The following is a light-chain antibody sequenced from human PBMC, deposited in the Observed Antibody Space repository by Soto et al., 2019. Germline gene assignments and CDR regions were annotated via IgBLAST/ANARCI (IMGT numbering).Light chain of an antibody. CDR1: QSISPW. CDR3: QQYKSYST. Sequence: DIQMTQSPSTLSASVGDRVTITCRASQSISPWLAWYQQKPGRAPKLLIYKASTLESGVPSRFSGSGSGTEFTLTISSLQPDGFAAYYCQQYKSYSTFGQGTKVEVK. CDR2: KAS. J-gene: IGKJ1*01. V-gene: IGKV1-5*03.